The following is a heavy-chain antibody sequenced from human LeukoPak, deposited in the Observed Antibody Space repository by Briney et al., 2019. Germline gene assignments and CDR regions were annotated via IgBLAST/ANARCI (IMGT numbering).Heavy chain of an antibody. CDR2: IYYSGST. CDR3: ARFDSGSMGYYYAMDV. V-gene: IGHV4-39*01. D-gene: IGHD3-10*01. Sequence: PSETLSLTCTVSGGSISSSDYYWGWIRQPPGKGLEWIGSIYYSGSTYYNPSLKSRVTISVDTSKNQFSLKLSSVIAADTAVYYCARFDSGSMGYYYAMDVWGQGTTVTVSS. CDR1: GGSISSSDYY. J-gene: IGHJ6*02.